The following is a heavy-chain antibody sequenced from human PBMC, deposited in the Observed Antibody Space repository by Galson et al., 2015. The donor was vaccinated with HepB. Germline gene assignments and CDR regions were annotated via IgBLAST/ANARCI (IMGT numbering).Heavy chain of an antibody. CDR2: IDPSDSYT. Sequence: QSGAEVKKPGESLRISCKGSGYSFTSYWISWVRQMPGKGLEWMGRIDPSDSYTNYSPSFQGHVTISADRSISTAYLQWSGLKASDTAMYYCARLRARQQLGIYYYYGMDVWGQGTTVTVSS. D-gene: IGHD6-13*01. CDR3: ARLRARQQLGIYYYYGMDV. CDR1: GYSFTSYW. V-gene: IGHV5-10-1*01. J-gene: IGHJ6*02.